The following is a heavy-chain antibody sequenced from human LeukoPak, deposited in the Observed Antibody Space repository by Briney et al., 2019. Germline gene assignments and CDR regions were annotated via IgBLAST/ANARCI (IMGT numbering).Heavy chain of an antibody. V-gene: IGHV4-34*01. Sequence: LETLSLTCAVHGGSFSGYYWSWSRQPPGKGLEWIGEIDHSGSTNYNPSLKSRVTISLDTSKNQFSLKLTSVTVADTAVYYCARQPSWTVSWGQGTLVTVSS. CDR1: GGSFSGYY. J-gene: IGHJ5*02. CDR3: ARQPSWTVS. D-gene: IGHD2-2*01. CDR2: IDHSGST.